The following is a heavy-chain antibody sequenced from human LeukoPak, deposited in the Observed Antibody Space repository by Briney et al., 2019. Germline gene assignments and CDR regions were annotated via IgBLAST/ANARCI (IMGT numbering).Heavy chain of an antibody. V-gene: IGHV4-34*01. Sequence: PSETLSLTCAVYGGSFSGYYWSWIRQPPGKGLEWIGEINHSGSTNYNPSLKSRVTISVDTSKNQFSLKLSSVTAADTAVYYCAGQIHYDFWSGNHDYWGQGTLVTVSS. J-gene: IGHJ4*02. D-gene: IGHD3-3*01. CDR3: AGQIHYDFWSGNHDY. CDR1: GGSFSGYY. CDR2: INHSGST.